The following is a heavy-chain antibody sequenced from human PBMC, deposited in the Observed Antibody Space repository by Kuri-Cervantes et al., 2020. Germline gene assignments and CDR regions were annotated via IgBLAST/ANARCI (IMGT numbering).Heavy chain of an antibody. J-gene: IGHJ5*02. Sequence: GSLRLSCTVSGYSISSGYYWGWIRQSPGKGLEWIGSIYHSGSTNYNPSLKSRVTISVDTSKNQFSLKLSSVTAADTAVYYCARAANSRGYCSGGSCYWAYWFDPWGQGTLVTVSS. CDR1: GYSISSGYY. D-gene: IGHD2-15*01. V-gene: IGHV4-38-2*02. CDR3: ARAANSRGYCSGGSCYWAYWFDP. CDR2: IYHSGST.